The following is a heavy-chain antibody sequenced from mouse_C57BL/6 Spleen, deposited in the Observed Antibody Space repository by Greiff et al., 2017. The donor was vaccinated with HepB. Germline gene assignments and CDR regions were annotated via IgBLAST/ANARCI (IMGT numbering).Heavy chain of an antibody. J-gene: IGHJ2*01. CDR3: ARGGYYGSRPPDY. Sequence: EVMLVESGGGLVKPGGSLKLSCAASGFTFSSYAMSWVRQTPEKRLEWVATISDGGSYTYYPDNVKGRFTISRDNAKNNLYLQMSHLKSEDTAMYYCARGGYYGSRPPDYWGQGTTLTVSS. CDR1: GFTFSSYA. CDR2: ISDGGSYT. D-gene: IGHD1-1*01. V-gene: IGHV5-4*03.